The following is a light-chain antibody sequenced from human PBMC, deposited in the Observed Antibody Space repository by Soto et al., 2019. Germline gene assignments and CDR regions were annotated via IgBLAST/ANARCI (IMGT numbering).Light chain of an antibody. CDR2: DVS. Sequence: QCVLPQPASVSGSPGQSITISCTKTSSDVGGYNYVSWYQQHPGKAPKLMIYDVSNRPSGVSNRSSGSKSGNTASLTISGLQAEDEADYYCSSYTSTSTPAYAFGTGTKVTVL. CDR1: SSDVGGYNY. V-gene: IGLV2-14*01. J-gene: IGLJ1*01. CDR3: SSYTSTSTPAYA.